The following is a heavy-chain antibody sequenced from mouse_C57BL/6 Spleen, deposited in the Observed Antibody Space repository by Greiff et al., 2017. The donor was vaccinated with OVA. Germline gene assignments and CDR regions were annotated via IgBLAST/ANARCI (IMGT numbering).Heavy chain of an antibody. CDR1: GFTFTDYY. Sequence: EVQGVESGGGLVQPGGSLSLSCAASGFTFTDYYMSWVRQPPGKALEWLGFIRNKANGYTTEYSASVKGRFTISRDNSQSILYLQMNALRAEDSATYYCARYMDYYGYYYARDYWGQGTSVTVSS. D-gene: IGHD1-1*01. CDR2: IRNKANGYTT. J-gene: IGHJ4*01. V-gene: IGHV7-3*01. CDR3: ARYMDYYGYYYARDY.